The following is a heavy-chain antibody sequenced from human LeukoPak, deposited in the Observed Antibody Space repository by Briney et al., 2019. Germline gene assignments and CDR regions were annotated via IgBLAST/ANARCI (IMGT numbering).Heavy chain of an antibody. CDR2: ISYDGSNK. D-gene: IGHD3-10*01. CDR1: GFPFSSYA. V-gene: IGHV3-30-3*01. CDR3: ARDGEDLGAFDI. J-gene: IGHJ3*02. Sequence: PGKSLRLSCAASGFPFSSYAMHWVRQAPGKGLEWVALISYDGSNKYYADSVKGRFTVSRDNAKNSLYLQMNSLRAEDTAVYYCARDGEDLGAFDIWGQGTMVTVSS.